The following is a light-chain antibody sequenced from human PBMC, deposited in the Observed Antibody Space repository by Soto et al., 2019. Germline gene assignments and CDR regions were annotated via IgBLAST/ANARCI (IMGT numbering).Light chain of an antibody. CDR2: EGT. V-gene: IGLV2-23*01. CDR3: CAHAGSGTLV. J-gene: IGLJ3*02. CDR1: SSDVGKYKF. Sequence: QSALTQPASVSGSPGQSISISCTGTSSDVGKYKFVSWYQQHPGKAPTLIIYEGTKRPSGVSNRFSGSKSGNTASLTISGLQAEDDADYYCCAHAGSGTLVFGGGTKLTVL.